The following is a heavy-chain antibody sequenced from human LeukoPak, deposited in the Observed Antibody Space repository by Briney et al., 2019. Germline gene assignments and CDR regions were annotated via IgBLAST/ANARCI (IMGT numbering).Heavy chain of an antibody. CDR1: GGSFSSGSYY. J-gene: IGHJ4*02. CDR3: AGSGGYSYGFLDY. V-gene: IGHV4-61*01. CDR2: IYYSGST. Sequence: SETLSLTCTVSGGSFSSGSYYWSWIRQPPGKGLVWSGYIYYSGSTNYNPSLKSRVTISVDTSKNRFSLKLRSVTAAEPAVYYCAGSGGYSYGFLDYWGQGTLVTVSS. D-gene: IGHD5-18*01.